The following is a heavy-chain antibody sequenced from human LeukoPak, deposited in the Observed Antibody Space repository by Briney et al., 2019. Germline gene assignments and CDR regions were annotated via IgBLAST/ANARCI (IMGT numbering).Heavy chain of an antibody. J-gene: IGHJ5*02. CDR1: GFPVSSNY. Sequence: KPGGSLRLSCAASGFPVSSNYMSWIRQPPGKGLEWIGSIYDSGSTYYNPSLKSRVTISVDTSKNQFSLKLNSVTAADTAVYYCARHYGPWGQGTLVTVSS. CDR3: ARHYGP. CDR2: IYDSGST. D-gene: IGHD3-10*01. V-gene: IGHV4-39*01.